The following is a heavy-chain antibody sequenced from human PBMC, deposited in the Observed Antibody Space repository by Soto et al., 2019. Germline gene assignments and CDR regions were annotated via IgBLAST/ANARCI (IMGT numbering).Heavy chain of an antibody. CDR2: IHYSGFT. CDR3: ARSAEGSI. V-gene: IGHV4-59*11. Sequence: TLSLTCTVSGGSISSHYWGWIRQPPGKGLEWIGYIHYSGFTNYNPSLKSRVTISVDTSKTQFSLKVSSVTAADSAVYYCARSAEGSIWGPGTLVTVSS. J-gene: IGHJ4*02. CDR1: GGSISSHY.